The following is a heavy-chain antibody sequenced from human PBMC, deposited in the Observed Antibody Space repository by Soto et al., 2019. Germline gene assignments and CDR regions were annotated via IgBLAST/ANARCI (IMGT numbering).Heavy chain of an antibody. J-gene: IGHJ4*02. Sequence: EVQLVESGGGLVKPGGSLRLSCAASGFTFSSYSMNWVRQAPGKGLEWVSSISSTTSYMYYADSVKGRFTISRDNAKNSLYLQMNSLRAEDTAVYYCAVVEMADWGQGTLVTVSS. CDR3: AVVEMAD. CDR2: ISSTTSYM. CDR1: GFTFSSYS. V-gene: IGHV3-21*01.